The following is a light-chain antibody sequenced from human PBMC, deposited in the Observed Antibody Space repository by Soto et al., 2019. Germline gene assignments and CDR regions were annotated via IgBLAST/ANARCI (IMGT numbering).Light chain of an antibody. CDR1: QSISSW. J-gene: IGKJ2*01. CDR3: QQYSSSSPYT. CDR2: DAS. V-gene: IGKV1-5*01. Sequence: DIQMTQSPSTLSGSVGDRVTISCGASQSISSWLAWYQQKPGKAPKVLIYDASILGTGVPSRFSGSGSGTEFTLTISSLQPDDCATYYCQQYSSSSPYTFGQGTKLEIK.